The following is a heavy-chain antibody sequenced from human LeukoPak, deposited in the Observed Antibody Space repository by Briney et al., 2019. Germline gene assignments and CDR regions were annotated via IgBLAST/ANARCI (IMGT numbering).Heavy chain of an antibody. D-gene: IGHD1-1*01. V-gene: IGHV3-21*01. CDR2: ISSSSSYI. CDR1: GFTFSSYS. Sequence: GGSLRLSCAASGFTFSSYSLNWVRQAPGKGLEWVSSISSSSSYIYYADSVKGRFTISRDNAKNSLYLQMNGLRAEDTAVYTCAGGGNWNDFDYWGQGTLVTVSS. CDR3: AGGGNWNDFDY. J-gene: IGHJ4*02.